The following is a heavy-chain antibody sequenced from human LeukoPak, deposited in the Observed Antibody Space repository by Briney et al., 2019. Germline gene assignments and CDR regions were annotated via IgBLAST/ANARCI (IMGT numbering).Heavy chain of an antibody. V-gene: IGHV3-53*01. J-gene: IGHJ4*02. Sequence: GGSLRLSCAASGFTVSSNYMSWVRQAPGKGLEWVSVIYSGGSTYYADSVKGRLTISRDNAKNLLYLQMNSLRAEDTAVYYCVLAVDYWGQGTLVTVSS. CDR3: VLAVDY. CDR1: GFTVSSNY. D-gene: IGHD4-17*01. CDR2: IYSGGST.